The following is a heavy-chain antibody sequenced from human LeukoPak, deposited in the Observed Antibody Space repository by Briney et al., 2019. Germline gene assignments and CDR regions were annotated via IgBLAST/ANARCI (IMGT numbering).Heavy chain of an antibody. Sequence: GGSLRLSCAASGFTFSSYGMHWVRQAPGKGLEWVAFIRYDGSNKYYADSVKGRFTISRDNAKNSLFLQMNSLRAEDTALYYCASLATRNIWGQGTLVTVSS. J-gene: IGHJ4*02. CDR1: GFTFSSYG. V-gene: IGHV3-30*02. CDR3: ASLATRNI. CDR2: IRYDGSNK.